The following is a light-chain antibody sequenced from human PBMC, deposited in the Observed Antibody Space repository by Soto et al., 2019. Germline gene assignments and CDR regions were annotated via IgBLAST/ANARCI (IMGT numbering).Light chain of an antibody. V-gene: IGKV1-5*01. J-gene: IGKJ1*01. Sequence: DIQMTQSPSTLSASVGDRVTITCRASQSISNWLAWYQQKPGKAPKLLIYDASSLESGVPSRFSGSGSGTEFTLTISSLQPDDSATYYYQQYNSYSWTFGQGTKVDI. CDR1: QSISNW. CDR3: QQYNSYSWT. CDR2: DAS.